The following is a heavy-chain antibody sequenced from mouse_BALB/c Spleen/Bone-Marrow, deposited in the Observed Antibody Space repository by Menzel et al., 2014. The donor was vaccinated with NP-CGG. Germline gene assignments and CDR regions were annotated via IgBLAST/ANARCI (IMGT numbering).Heavy chain of an antibody. Sequence: EVKLVESGPELVKPGASVKMSCKASGYTFTNYVMHWVKQKPGQGLEWIGYINPYNDGTKYNEKFKGKATLTSDKSSGTAYMELSSLTSEDSAVYYCARRPSFYGSSYGAMDYWGQGTSVTVSS. CDR2: INPYNDGT. D-gene: IGHD1-1*01. V-gene: IGHV1-14*01. CDR3: ARRPSFYGSSYGAMDY. CDR1: GYTFTNYV. J-gene: IGHJ4*01.